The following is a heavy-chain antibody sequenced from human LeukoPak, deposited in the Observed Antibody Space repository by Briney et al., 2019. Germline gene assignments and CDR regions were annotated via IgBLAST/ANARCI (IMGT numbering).Heavy chain of an antibody. CDR1: GGSISSYY. V-gene: IGHV4-4*07. D-gene: IGHD3-10*01. J-gene: IGHJ4*02. Sequence: SETLSLTCTVSGGSISSYYWTWIRQPAGKGLEWIGRTHTSGSTNYNPSLKSRVTLSVDTSKNQFSLTLTSVTAADTAVYYCARVTYYYGSGTYYFNYWGQGTLVTVSS. CDR2: THTSGST. CDR3: ARVTYYYGSGTYYFNY.